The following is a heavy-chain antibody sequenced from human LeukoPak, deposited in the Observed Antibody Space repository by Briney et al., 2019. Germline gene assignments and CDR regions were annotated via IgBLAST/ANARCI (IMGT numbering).Heavy chain of an antibody. J-gene: IGHJ5*02. D-gene: IGHD2-2*01. V-gene: IGHV4-39*07. CDR1: GGSISSSSYY. Sequence: SETLSLTCTVSGGSISSSSYYWGWIRQPPGKGLEWIGSIYYSGSTYYNPSLKSRVTISVDTSKNQFSLKLSSVTAADTAVYYCARAGQHSELGENWFDPWGQGTLVTVSS. CDR2: IYYSGST. CDR3: ARAGQHSELGENWFDP.